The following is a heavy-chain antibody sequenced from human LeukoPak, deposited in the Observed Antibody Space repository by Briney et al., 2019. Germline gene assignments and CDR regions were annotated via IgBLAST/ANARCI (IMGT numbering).Heavy chain of an antibody. D-gene: IGHD4-11*01. J-gene: IGHJ4*02. V-gene: IGHV3-33*06. Sequence: GRSLRLSCAASGFTFSSYGMHWVRQAPGKGLEWVAVIWYDGSNKYYADSVKGRFTISRDNSKNTLYLQMNSLRAEDTAVYYCAKNALWRTTVIGYFFDYWGQGTLVTVSS. CDR1: GFTFSSYG. CDR3: AKNALWRTTVIGYFFDY. CDR2: IWYDGSNK.